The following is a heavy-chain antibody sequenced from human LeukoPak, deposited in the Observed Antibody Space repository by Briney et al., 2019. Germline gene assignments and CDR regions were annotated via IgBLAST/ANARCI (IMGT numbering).Heavy chain of an antibody. V-gene: IGHV3-48*04. D-gene: IGHD2-8*01. CDR3: ATSTNDGGY. J-gene: IGHJ4*02. Sequence: GGSLRLSCAASGSTFSSYSMNWVRQAPGKGLEWVSYISSSGSTIYYADSVKGRFTISRDNAKNSLYLQMNSLRAEDTAVYYCATSTNDGGYWGQGTLVTVSS. CDR2: ISSSGSTI. CDR1: GSTFSSYS.